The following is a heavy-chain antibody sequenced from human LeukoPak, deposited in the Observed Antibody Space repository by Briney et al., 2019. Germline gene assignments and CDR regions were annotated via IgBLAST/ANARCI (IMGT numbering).Heavy chain of an antibody. CDR1: GYTFTGYH. CDR3: ARDSEDTTMGPGY. D-gene: IGHD5-18*01. J-gene: IGHJ4*02. V-gene: IGHV1-2*02. Sequence: ASVKVSCKASGYTFTGYHMHWVRQAPGQGLEWMGWINPNSGGTNYARKFQGRVTMTRDMSTSTVYMELSSLRSEDTAVYYCARDSEDTTMGPGYWGQGTLVTVSS. CDR2: INPNSGGT.